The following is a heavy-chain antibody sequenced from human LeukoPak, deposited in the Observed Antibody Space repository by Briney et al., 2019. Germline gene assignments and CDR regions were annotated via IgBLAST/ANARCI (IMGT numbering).Heavy chain of an antibody. D-gene: IGHD4-11*01. CDR1: GFTFSDYY. V-gene: IGHV4-38-2*01. Sequence: GSLRLSCAASGFTFSDYYMSWIRQPPGKGLEWIGSIFHSGSTYYSPSLKSRVTISVDTSKNQFSLKLSSVTATDTAVYYCARADYSNYDWFDPWGQGTLVTVSS. J-gene: IGHJ5*02. CDR3: ARADYSNYDWFDP. CDR2: IFHSGST.